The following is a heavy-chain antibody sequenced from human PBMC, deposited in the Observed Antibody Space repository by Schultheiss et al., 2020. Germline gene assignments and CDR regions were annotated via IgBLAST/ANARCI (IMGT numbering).Heavy chain of an antibody. CDR1: GFTFSSYW. CDR3: AKGSCCDY. D-gene: IGHD2-15*01. CDR2: ISGSGGST. V-gene: IGHV3-23*01. J-gene: IGHJ4*02. Sequence: GESLKISCAASGFTFSSYWMSWVRQATGKGLEWVSAISGSGGSTYYADSVKGRFTISRDNSKNTLYLQMNSLRAEDTAVYYCAKGSCCDYWGQGTLVTVSS.